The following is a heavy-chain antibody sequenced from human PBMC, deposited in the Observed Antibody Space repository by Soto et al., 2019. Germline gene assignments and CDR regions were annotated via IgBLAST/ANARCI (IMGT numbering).Heavy chain of an antibody. V-gene: IGHV4-39*01. Sequence: QLQLQESGPGLVKPSETLSLTCTVSGGSIISSSYYWGWIRQPPGKGLEWIGSIYYSGSTYYNPSLKSRVTISVDTSKNQFSLKLSSVTAADTAVYYCARREVGATALDYWGQGTLVTVSS. CDR3: ARREVGATALDY. CDR1: GGSIISSSYY. J-gene: IGHJ4*02. D-gene: IGHD1-26*01. CDR2: IYYSGST.